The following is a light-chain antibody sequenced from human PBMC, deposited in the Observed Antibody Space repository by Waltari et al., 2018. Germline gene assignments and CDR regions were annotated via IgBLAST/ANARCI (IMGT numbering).Light chain of an antibody. J-gene: IGKJ1*01. V-gene: IGKV4-1*01. CDR1: QSVLHSSNNKNY. Sequence: DIVMTQSPESLAVSLGERATTTCKSSQSVLHSSNNKNYFAWYQQKPGQPPKLLIYWASTRKSGVPDRFSGSGSGTDFTLTISSRQAEDVAVYYCQQFQSHLRTFGQGTKVEIK. CDR2: WAS. CDR3: QQFQSHLRT.